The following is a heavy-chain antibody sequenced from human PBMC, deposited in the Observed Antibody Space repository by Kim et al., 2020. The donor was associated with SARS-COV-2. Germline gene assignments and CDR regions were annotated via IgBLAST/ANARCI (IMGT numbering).Heavy chain of an antibody. CDR2: GST. J-gene: IGHJ4*02. CDR3: ARDEKLSLY. V-gene: IGHV3-66*01. D-gene: IGHD3-16*01. Sequence: GSTYYADSVKGRFTISRDNSKNTLYLQMNSLRAEDTAVYYCARDEKLSLYWGQGTLVTVSS.